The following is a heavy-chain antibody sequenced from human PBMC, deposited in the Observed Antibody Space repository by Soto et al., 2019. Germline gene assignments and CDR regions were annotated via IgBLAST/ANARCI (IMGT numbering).Heavy chain of an antibody. CDR3: ARSRDGDYSNYYFDY. CDR1: GGSISSGGYY. J-gene: IGHJ4*02. D-gene: IGHD4-4*01. CDR2: IYYSGST. Sequence: SETLSLTCTVSGGSISSGGYYWSWIRQHPGKGLEWIGYIYYSGSTYYNPSLKSRVTISVDTSKNQFSLKLSSVTAADTAVYYCARSRDGDYSNYYFDYWGQGTLVTVSS. V-gene: IGHV4-31*03.